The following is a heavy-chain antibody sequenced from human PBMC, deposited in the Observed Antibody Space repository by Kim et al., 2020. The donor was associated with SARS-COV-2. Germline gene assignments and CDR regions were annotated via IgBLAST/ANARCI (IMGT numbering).Heavy chain of an antibody. J-gene: IGHJ4*02. Sequence: NYRPSFQGHVTISADKSISTAYLQWSSLKASDTAMYYCARHSAAAGTFDYWGQGTLVTVSS. V-gene: IGHV5-10-1*01. D-gene: IGHD6-13*01. CDR3: ARHSAAAGTFDY.